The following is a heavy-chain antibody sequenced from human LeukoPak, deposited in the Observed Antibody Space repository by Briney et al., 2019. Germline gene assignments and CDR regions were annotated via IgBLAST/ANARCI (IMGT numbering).Heavy chain of an antibody. J-gene: IGHJ4*02. Sequence: GWSVRLSCAASGFTFNQHSMSWIRQAPGKGLEWLSYISRNGGDVHYADSVEGRFTISRDNAKNSLNLQLNGLRTDDTAVYFCARASSLIEGFDSWGRGTLVTVSS. V-gene: IGHV3-11*01. D-gene: IGHD2-8*01. CDR3: ARASSLIEGFDS. CDR1: GFTFNQHS. CDR2: ISRNGGDV.